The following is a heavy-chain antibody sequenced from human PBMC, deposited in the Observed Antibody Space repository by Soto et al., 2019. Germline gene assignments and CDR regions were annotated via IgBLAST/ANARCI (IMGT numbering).Heavy chain of an antibody. CDR1: GFTFDDYT. CDR3: AKCLQVNWNYDAFHI. Sequence: EVQLVESGGVVVQPGGSLRLSCAASGFTFDDYTMHWVRQAPGKGLEWVSLISWDGGSTYYADSVKGRFTISRDNSKNSLYLQMNSLRTEDTALYYCAKCLQVNWNYDAFHIWGQGTMVTVSS. V-gene: IGHV3-43*01. D-gene: IGHD1-7*01. J-gene: IGHJ3*02. CDR2: ISWDGGST.